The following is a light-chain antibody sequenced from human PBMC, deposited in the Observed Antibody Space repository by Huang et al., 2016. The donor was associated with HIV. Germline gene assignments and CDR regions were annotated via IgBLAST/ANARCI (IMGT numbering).Light chain of an antibody. Sequence: DIVMTQSPLSSPVTLGQPASIPCRSSQSLEHSDGNTYLSWLQQRPGQPPRLLIYKSSNRFSGVPDRFNGSGSGTDFTLKISRVETEDVGVYYCMQATQFPWTFGQGTKVEIK. J-gene: IGKJ1*01. V-gene: IGKV2-24*01. CDR2: KSS. CDR3: MQATQFPWT. CDR1: QSLEHSDGNTY.